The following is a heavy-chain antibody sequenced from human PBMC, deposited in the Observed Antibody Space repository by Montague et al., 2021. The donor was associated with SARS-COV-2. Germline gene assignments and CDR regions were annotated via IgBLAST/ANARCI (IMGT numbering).Heavy chain of an antibody. CDR1: GFTFSNYD. CDR3: TRDYRSIVGDGLDI. CDR2: ISTSAYTT. Sequence: SLRLSCAASGFTFSNYDMNWVRQAPGKGPEWISYISTSAYTTSYAGSVKGRFTISRDNGKNSLYLQMNSLRVEEKAVYYCTRDYRSIVGDGLDIWGQGTKVTVSS. J-gene: IGHJ3*02. D-gene: IGHD3-16*02. V-gene: IGHV3-48*03.